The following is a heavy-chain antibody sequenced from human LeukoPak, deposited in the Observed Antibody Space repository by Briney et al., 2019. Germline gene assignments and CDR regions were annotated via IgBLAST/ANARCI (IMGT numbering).Heavy chain of an antibody. CDR2: ISSNGGST. CDR3: VKDQVFVREREVAAAPNYYFDY. V-gene: IGHV3-64D*06. D-gene: IGHD2-15*01. Sequence: PGGSPRLSCSASGFTSSSYAMHWVRQAPGKGLEYVSAISSNGGSTYYADSVKGRFTISRDNSKNTLCLQMSSLRAEDTAVYYCVKDQVFVREREVAAAPNYYFDYWGQGTLVTVSS. CDR1: GFTSSSYA. J-gene: IGHJ4*02.